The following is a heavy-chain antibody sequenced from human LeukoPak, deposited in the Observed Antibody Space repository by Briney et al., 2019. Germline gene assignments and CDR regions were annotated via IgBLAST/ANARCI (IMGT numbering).Heavy chain of an antibody. V-gene: IGHV3-21*01. Sequence: PGGSLRLSCAASGFTFSSYSMNWVRQAPGKGLEWVSSISSSSSSYIYYADSVKGRFTISRDNAKNSLYLQMNSLRAEDTAVYYCARGLEYSSLLGSYYFDYWGQGTLVTVSS. D-gene: IGHD6-6*01. CDR1: GFTFSSYS. J-gene: IGHJ4*02. CDR3: ARGLEYSSLLGSYYFDY. CDR2: ISSSSSSYI.